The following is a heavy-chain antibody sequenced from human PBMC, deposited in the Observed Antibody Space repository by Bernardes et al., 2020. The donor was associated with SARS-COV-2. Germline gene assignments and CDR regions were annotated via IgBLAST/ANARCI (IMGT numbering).Heavy chain of an antibody. CDR3: ARHSVPRAVVVAMDV. D-gene: IGHD2-21*01. CDR1: GYSFSTYW. CDR2: IYPGDSDA. J-gene: IGHJ6*02. Sequence: GESLKISCKGSGYSFSTYWIAWVRQMPGKGLEWMGVIYPGDSDAKYSPSFQGQVTFSADKSTNTAYLQWSSLEASDSAIYYCARHSVPRAVVVAMDVWGQGTTITVSS. V-gene: IGHV5-51*01.